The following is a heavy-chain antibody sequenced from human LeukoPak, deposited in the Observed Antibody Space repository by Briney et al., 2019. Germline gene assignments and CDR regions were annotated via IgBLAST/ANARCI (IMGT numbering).Heavy chain of an antibody. Sequence: GGSLRLSCLTSGFTLSTNAMSWVRQAPGKGLEWVSAISGSGGSTYYADSVKGRFPISRDNSKNTLYLQMNSLRAEDTAVYYCAKVRWQQLVDFDYWGQGTLVTVSS. CDR1: GFTLSTNA. J-gene: IGHJ4*02. D-gene: IGHD6-13*01. V-gene: IGHV3-23*01. CDR3: AKVRWQQLVDFDY. CDR2: ISGSGGST.